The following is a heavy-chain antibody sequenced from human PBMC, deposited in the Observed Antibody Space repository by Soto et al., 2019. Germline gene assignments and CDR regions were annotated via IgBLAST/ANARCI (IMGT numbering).Heavy chain of an antibody. J-gene: IGHJ6*02. CDR2: ISYDGSNK. CDR1: GFTFSSYG. CDR3: AKAISLLEGTPYYGMDV. Sequence: QVQLVESGGGVVQPGRSLRLSCAASGFTFSSYGMHWVRQAPGKGLEWVALISYDGSNKYYADSVKGRFTISRDNSKNKLYMQMNSRRAEDTALYYCAKAISLLEGTPYYGMDVWGQGTTVTVSS. V-gene: IGHV3-30*18. D-gene: IGHD1-1*01.